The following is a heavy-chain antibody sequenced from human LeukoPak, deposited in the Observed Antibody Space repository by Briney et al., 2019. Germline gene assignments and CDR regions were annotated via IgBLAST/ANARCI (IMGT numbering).Heavy chain of an antibody. V-gene: IGHV3-7*01. CDR1: GFMFSDLW. CDR3: ARYRGKGTSWPLDV. Sequence: GGSLRLSCAASGFMFSDLWMSWVRQAPGKGLEWVANIKQDGSDKYYVDSVKGRFTISRVNAKNSLDLQMNSLRGEDTAVYYCARYRGKGTSWPLDVWGQGTIVTVSS. D-gene: IGHD1-26*01. CDR2: IKQDGSDK. J-gene: IGHJ3*01.